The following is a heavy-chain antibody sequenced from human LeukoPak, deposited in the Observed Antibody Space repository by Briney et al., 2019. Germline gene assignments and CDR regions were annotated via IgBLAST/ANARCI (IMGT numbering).Heavy chain of an antibody. CDR3: ARDGYSYDWGFYYYYYYMDV. Sequence: QPGRSLRLSCAASGFTFSSYAMHWVRQAPGKGLEWVAVISYDGSNKYYADSVKGQFTISRDNSKNTLYLQMNSLRAEDTAVYYCARDGYSYDWGFYYYYYYMDVWSKGTTVTVSS. CDR2: ISYDGSNK. J-gene: IGHJ6*03. CDR1: GFTFSSYA. V-gene: IGHV3-30*01. D-gene: IGHD5-18*01.